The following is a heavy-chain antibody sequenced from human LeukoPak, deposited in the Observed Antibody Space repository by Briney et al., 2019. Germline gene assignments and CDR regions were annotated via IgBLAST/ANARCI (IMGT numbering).Heavy chain of an antibody. D-gene: IGHD5-18*01. V-gene: IGHV3-48*02. CDR2: ISDSGGTI. CDR1: GFTFGSYT. J-gene: IGHJ4*02. CDR3: TRDGGSGYSFGPNFDY. Sequence: GGSLRLSCAASGFTFGSYTMTWVRQAPGKGLEWVSYISDSGGTIYYADSVKGRFTISRDNAKNSLYLQMNSLRDEDTAVYYWTRDGGSGYSFGPNFDYRGQGILVTVSS.